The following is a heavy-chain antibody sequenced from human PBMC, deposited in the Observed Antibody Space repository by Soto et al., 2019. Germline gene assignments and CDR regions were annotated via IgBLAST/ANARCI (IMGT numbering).Heavy chain of an antibody. J-gene: IGHJ6*02. CDR3: AKDHDFWSGYNLYYYYGMDV. CDR2: ISYDGSNK. V-gene: IGHV3-30*18. D-gene: IGHD3-3*01. Sequence: GGSLRLSCAASGFTFSSYGMHWVRQAPGKGLEWVAVISYDGSNKYYADSVKGRFTISRDNSKNTLYLQMNSLRAEDTAVYYCAKDHDFWSGYNLYYYYGMDVWGQGTTVTVSS. CDR1: GFTFSSYG.